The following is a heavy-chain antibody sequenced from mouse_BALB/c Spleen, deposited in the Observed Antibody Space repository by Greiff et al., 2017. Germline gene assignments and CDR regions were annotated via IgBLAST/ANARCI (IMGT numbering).Heavy chain of an antibody. CDR3: ASTYYGNYVYFDV. Sequence: EVQLVESGPGLVKPSQSLSLTCTVTGYSITSDYAWNWIRQFPGNKLEWMGYISYSGSTSYNPSLKSRISITRDTSKNQFFLQLNSVTTEDTATYYCASTYYGNYVYFDVWGAGTTVTVSS. CDR1: GYSITSDYA. D-gene: IGHD2-10*01. CDR2: ISYSGST. J-gene: IGHJ1*01. V-gene: IGHV3-2*02.